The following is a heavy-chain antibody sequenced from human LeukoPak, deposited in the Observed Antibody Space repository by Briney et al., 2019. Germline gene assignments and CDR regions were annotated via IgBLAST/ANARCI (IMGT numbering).Heavy chain of an antibody. CDR3: ARGTLRDGYNPEVKDY. CDR1: GGSFSGYY. Sequence: KSSETLSLTCAVYGGSFSGYYWSWIRQPPGKGLEWIGEINHSGSTNYNPSLKSRVTISVDTSKNQFSLKLSSVTAADTAVYYCARGTLRDGYNPEVKDYWGQGTLVTVSS. V-gene: IGHV4-34*01. D-gene: IGHD5-24*01. J-gene: IGHJ4*02. CDR2: INHSGST.